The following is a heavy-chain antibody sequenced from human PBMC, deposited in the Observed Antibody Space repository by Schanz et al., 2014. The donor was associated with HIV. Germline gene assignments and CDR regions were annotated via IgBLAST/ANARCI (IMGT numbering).Heavy chain of an antibody. CDR3: ARDDLRLGELSS. CDR1: GFTFSSYG. CDR2: IWHDGNKK. V-gene: IGHV3-33*01. J-gene: IGHJ5*02. Sequence: QVQLVESGGGVVQPGRSLRLSCAAFGFTFSSYGMHWVRQAPGKGLERVAVIWHDGNKKYYTDSVKGRFTISRDNSKNTLYLQMDSLRAEDTAVYYCARDDLRLGELSSWGQGTLVTVSS. D-gene: IGHD3-16*02.